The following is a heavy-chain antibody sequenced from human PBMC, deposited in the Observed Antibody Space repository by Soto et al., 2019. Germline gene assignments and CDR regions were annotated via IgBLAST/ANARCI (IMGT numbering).Heavy chain of an antibody. Sequence: ASVKVSCKASGYTFTSYDINWVRQATGQGLEWMGWMNPNSGNTGYAQKFQGRVTMTRNTSISTAYMELSSLRSEDTAVYYCARLGYCSGGSCSLDYYYYMDVWGKGTTVTVSS. CDR3: ARLGYCSGGSCSLDYYYYMDV. D-gene: IGHD2-15*01. CDR1: GYTFTSYD. J-gene: IGHJ6*03. V-gene: IGHV1-8*01. CDR2: MNPNSGNT.